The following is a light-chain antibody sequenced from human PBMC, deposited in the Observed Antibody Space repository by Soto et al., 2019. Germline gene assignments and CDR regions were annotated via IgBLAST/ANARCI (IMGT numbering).Light chain of an antibody. CDR3: SSYTSSSTLCV. V-gene: IGLV2-14*01. CDR2: EVS. J-gene: IGLJ1*01. CDR1: SSDVGGYNY. Sequence: QSALTQPASVSGSPGQSITISCTGTSSDVGGYNYVSWYQQHPGKAPKLMLYEVSNRPSGISNRFSGSKSGNTASLTISGLQAEDEADYYCSSYTSSSTLCVFGIGTKVTVL.